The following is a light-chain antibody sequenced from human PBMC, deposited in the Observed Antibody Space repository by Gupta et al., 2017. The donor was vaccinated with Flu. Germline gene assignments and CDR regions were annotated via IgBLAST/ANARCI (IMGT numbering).Light chain of an antibody. V-gene: IGLV3-19*01. CDR1: CLRSYY. CDR3: NSRDSSGNHWV. J-gene: IGLJ3*02. Sequence: SSELTQDPAVSVALGQTARITCQGDCLRSYYASWYQQKPGQAPVLVIYGKNNRPSGIPDRFSGSSSGNTASLTITGAQAEDEADYYCNSRDSSGNHWVFGGGTKLTVL. CDR2: GKN.